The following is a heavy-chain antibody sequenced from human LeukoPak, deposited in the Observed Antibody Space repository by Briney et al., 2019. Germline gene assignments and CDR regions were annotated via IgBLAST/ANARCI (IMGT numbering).Heavy chain of an antibody. J-gene: IGHJ6*03. CDR3: ARDYGSGRRYYYMDV. Sequence: SETLSLTCTVSGGSISSSSYYWGWIRQPPGKGLEWIGSIYYSGSTYYNPSLKSRVTISVDTSKNQFSLKLSSVTAADTAVYYCARDYGSGRRYYYMDVWGKGTTVTVSS. CDR1: GGSISSSSYY. V-gene: IGHV4-39*07. CDR2: IYYSGST. D-gene: IGHD3-10*01.